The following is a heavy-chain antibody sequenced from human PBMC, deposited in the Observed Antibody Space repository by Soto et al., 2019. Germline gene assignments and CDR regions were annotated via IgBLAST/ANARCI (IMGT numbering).Heavy chain of an antibody. CDR2: IKEDGSEQ. CDR1: GFTFSDYW. CDR3: ARDGLGGYFDY. D-gene: IGHD3-16*01. Sequence: EVYLVESGGGLVQPGGSLRLSCAASGFTFSDYWISWVRQAPGKGLEWVANIKEDGSEQQYGHSVKGRFTISRDNAQNSVYLQMNSLGAEDTAAYFCARDGLGGYFDYWGQGTLVTVSS. V-gene: IGHV3-7*01. J-gene: IGHJ4*02.